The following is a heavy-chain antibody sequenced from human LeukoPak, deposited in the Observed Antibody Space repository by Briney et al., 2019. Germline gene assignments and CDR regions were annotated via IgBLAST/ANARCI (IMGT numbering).Heavy chain of an antibody. J-gene: IGHJ4*02. V-gene: IGHV1-46*01. CDR3: ARVASAAAGKTFDY. D-gene: IGHD6-13*01. Sequence: GASVKVSCKASGYTFTNYYMHWVRQAPGQGLDRMGIINPSGGSTSYAQNFQGRVTMTRDTSTSTVYMELSSLRSEDTAVYYCARVASAAAGKTFDYWGQGTLVTVSS. CDR1: GYTFTNYY. CDR2: INPSGGST.